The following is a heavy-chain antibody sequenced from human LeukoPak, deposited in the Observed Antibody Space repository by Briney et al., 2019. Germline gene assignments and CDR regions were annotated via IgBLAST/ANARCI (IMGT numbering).Heavy chain of an antibody. J-gene: IGHJ6*03. V-gene: IGHV1-69*13. Sequence: SVKVSCKASGGTFSSYAISWVRQAPGQGLEWMGGIIPIFGTANYAQKFQGRVTITADESTSTAYMELSSLRSEDTAVYYCARASMIVVDHYYYYMDVWGKGTTVTVSS. D-gene: IGHD3-22*01. CDR1: GGTFSSYA. CDR2: IIPIFGTA. CDR3: ARASMIVVDHYYYYMDV.